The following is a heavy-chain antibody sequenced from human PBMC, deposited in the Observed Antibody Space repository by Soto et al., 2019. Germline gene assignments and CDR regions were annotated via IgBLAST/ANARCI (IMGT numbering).Heavy chain of an antibody. CDR2: IIPISGRT. D-gene: IGHD5-12*01. CDR3: ATRGTQGRWLEFADY. CDR1: GGTFSSLG. J-gene: IGHJ4*02. V-gene: IGHV1-69*01. Sequence: QVQLLQSGAEVKRPGSSVKVSCEASGGTFSSLGFTWVRQAPGQGLEWMGGIIPISGRTTFAQKFQGRVTITADESTRATYMELTTLTSDHTATYYCATRGTQGRWLEFADYWGQGTLVTVSS.